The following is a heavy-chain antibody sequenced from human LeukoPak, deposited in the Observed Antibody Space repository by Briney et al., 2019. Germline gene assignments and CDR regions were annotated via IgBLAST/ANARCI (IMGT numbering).Heavy chain of an antibody. D-gene: IGHD4-17*01. CDR1: GLTFSNYG. V-gene: IGHV3-30*02. CDR3: AKANDYGDYGGFDS. J-gene: IGHJ4*02. CDR2: IRYDGRNK. Sequence: GGSLRLSXAASGLTFSNYGMHWVRQAPGKGLEWVAFIRYDGRNKYYADSVKGRFTISRDNSENTLYLQMNSLNSLRAEDTAVYYCAKANDYGDYGGFDSWGQGTLVTVSS.